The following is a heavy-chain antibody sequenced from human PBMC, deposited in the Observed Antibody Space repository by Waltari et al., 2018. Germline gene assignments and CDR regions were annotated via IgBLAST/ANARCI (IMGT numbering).Heavy chain of an antibody. D-gene: IGHD3-10*01. Sequence: QVQLQESGPGLVKPSETLSLTCTVSGGSISSYYWSWIRQPPGKGLEWIGYNYYSGSTSYNPSLMSRVTISVDTSKNQFSLKLSSVTAADTAVYYCARYYYGSGSYLDYWGQGILVTVSA. J-gene: IGHJ4*02. V-gene: IGHV4-59*01. CDR2: NYYSGST. CDR1: GGSISSYY. CDR3: ARYYYGSGSYLDY.